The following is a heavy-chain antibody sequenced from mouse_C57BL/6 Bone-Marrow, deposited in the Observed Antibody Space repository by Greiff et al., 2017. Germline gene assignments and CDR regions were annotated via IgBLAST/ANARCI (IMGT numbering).Heavy chain of an antibody. CDR1: GFTFSDYY. CDR3: ARDGDYGSSYVFDY. Sequence: EVKLVESEGGLVQPGSSMKLSCTASGFTFSDYYMAWVRQVPEKGLEWVANINYDGSSTYYLDSLKSRFIISRENAKNILYLQMSSLKSEDTATYYCARDGDYGSSYVFDYWGQGTTLTVSS. V-gene: IGHV5-16*01. J-gene: IGHJ2*01. CDR2: INYDGSST. D-gene: IGHD1-1*01.